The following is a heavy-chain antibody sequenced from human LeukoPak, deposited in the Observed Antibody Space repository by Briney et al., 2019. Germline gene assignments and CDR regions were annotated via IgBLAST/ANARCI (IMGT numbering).Heavy chain of an antibody. J-gene: IGHJ4*02. CDR3: ARSDEQLVLGYFDY. CDR1: GGSISSSSSY. Sequence: SETLSLTCTVSGGSISSSSSYWGWIRQPPGKGLEWIGSIYYSGSTYYNPSLKSRVTISVDTSKNQFSLKLSSVTAADTAVYYCARSDEQLVLGYFDYWGQGTLVTVSS. V-gene: IGHV4-39*01. CDR2: IYYSGST. D-gene: IGHD6-13*01.